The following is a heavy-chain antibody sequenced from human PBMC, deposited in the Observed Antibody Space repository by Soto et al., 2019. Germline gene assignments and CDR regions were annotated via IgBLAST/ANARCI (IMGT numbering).Heavy chain of an antibody. D-gene: IGHD4-4*01. CDR1: RFTFSDYG. J-gene: IGHJ4*02. V-gene: IGHV3-30*18. CDR2: ISHGATRK. CDR3: AKDWVGGSNRYQLDY. Sequence: QVLLVESGGGVVQPGRSLRLSCAASRFTFSDYGMHWVRQAPGKGLEWVAGISHGATRKSYSDSVKGRFIISRDNSKKMLYLQLNGLRREDTAVYYCAKDWVGGSNRYQLDYWGRGTLVTASS.